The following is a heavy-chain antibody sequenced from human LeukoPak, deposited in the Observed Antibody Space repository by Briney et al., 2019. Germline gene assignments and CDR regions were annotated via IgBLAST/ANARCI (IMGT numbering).Heavy chain of an antibody. J-gene: IGHJ4*02. CDR2: ISPYNGNT. CDR1: GYTFTNYG. CDR3: TRTVLDCKNGVCYDY. V-gene: IGHV1-18*01. D-gene: IGHD2-8*01. Sequence: PRASVKVSCKTSGYTFTNYGISWVRQAPGQGLEWMGWISPYNGNTIYAQKLQGRVTVTTDTSTSTAYMELRSLRSDDTAVYYCTRTVLDCKNGVCYDYWGQGTLVTVSS.